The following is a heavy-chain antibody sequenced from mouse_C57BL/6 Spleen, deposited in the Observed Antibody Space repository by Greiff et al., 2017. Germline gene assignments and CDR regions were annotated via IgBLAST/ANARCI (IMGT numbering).Heavy chain of an antibody. Sequence: VQLQQSGPELVKPGASVKISCKASGYSFTGYYMNWVKQSPEKSLEWIGEINPSTGGTTYNQKFKAKATLTVDKSSSTDYMQLKIRTSEDSAVYYCARSGDYGPGDYAMDDWGQGTSVTVSS. V-gene: IGHV1-42*01. D-gene: IGHD1-1*02. J-gene: IGHJ4*01. CDR2: INPSTGGT. CDR1: GYSFTGYY. CDR3: ARSGDYGPGDYAMDD.